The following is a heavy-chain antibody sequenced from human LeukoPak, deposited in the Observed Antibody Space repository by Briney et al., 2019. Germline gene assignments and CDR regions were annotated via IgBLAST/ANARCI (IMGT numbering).Heavy chain of an antibody. V-gene: IGHV3-23*01. D-gene: IGHD3-22*01. CDR3: AKVLPHYYDSSGWRDY. Sequence: GGSLRLSCAASGFTFSSYAMSWVRQAPGKGLEWVSAISGSGGSTYYADSVKGRFTISRDNSKNTLYLQMNSLRAEDTAVYYCAKVLPHYYDSSGWRDYWGQGTLVTVSS. CDR2: ISGSGGST. CDR1: GFTFSSYA. J-gene: IGHJ4*02.